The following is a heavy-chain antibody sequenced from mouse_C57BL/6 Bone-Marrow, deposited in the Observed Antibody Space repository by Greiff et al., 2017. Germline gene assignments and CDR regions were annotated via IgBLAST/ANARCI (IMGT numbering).Heavy chain of an antibody. Sequence: DVHLVESGGDLVKPGGSLKLSCAASGFTFSSYGMSWVRQTPDKRLEWVATISSGGSYTYYPDSVKGRITLSRDNAKNTLCLQMSSLKSEDTAMYYWARRAPSLQRFDYWDRGTTLTVSS. J-gene: IGHJ2*01. D-gene: IGHD1-2*01. V-gene: IGHV5-6*01. CDR2: ISSGGSYT. CDR3: ARRAPSLQRFDY. CDR1: GFTFSSYG.